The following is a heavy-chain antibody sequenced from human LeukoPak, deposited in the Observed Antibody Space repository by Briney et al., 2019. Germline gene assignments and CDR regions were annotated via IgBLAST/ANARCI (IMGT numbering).Heavy chain of an antibody. CDR3: AKAGLLWFGELTHFDY. J-gene: IGHJ4*02. Sequence: GGSLRLSCAASGFTFSSYGMHWVRQAPGKGLEWVAVISYDGSNKYYAGSVKGRFTISRDNSKNTLYLQMNSLRAEDTAVYYCAKAGLLWFGELTHFDYWGQGTLVTVSS. D-gene: IGHD3-10*01. CDR2: ISYDGSNK. CDR1: GFTFSSYG. V-gene: IGHV3-30*18.